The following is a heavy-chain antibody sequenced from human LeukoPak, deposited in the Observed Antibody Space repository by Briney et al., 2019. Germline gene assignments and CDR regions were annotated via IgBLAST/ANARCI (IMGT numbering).Heavy chain of an antibody. CDR1: GGSFRRYA. V-gene: IGHV1-69*06. Sequence: SVKVSCKASGGSFRRYAFAWVRQAPGQGLEWMGGIMPVLDTGSYAQGFQGRVTITADRSASTAYMELRSLRPEDTALYYGAARDNGNDLLSYHAMDVWGNGTTVTVSS. J-gene: IGHJ6*04. CDR2: IMPVLDTG. CDR3: AARDNGNDLLSYHAMDV. D-gene: IGHD1-1*01.